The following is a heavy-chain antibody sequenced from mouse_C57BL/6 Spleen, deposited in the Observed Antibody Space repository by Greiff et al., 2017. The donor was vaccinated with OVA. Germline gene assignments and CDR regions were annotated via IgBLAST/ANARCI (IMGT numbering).Heavy chain of an antibody. D-gene: IGHD1-1*01. CDR3: ARLDTTGDFDY. V-gene: IGHV1-69*01. Sequence: QVQLQQSGAELVMPGASVKLSFTSYWMHWVKQRPGQGLEWIGEIDPSDSYTNYNQKFKGKSTLTVDKSSSTAYMQLSSLTSEDSAVYYCARLDTTGDFDYWGQGTTLTVSS. CDR2: IDPSDSYT. J-gene: IGHJ2*01. CDR1: TSYW.